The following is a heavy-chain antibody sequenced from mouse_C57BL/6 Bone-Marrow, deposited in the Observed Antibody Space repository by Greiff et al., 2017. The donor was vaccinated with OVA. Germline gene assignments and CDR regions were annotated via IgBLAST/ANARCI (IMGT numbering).Heavy chain of an antibody. CDR3: ARGEVVAPYYFDY. D-gene: IGHD1-1*01. CDR2: IYIGNGYT. J-gene: IGHJ2*01. CDR1: GYTFTSYG. V-gene: IGHV1-58*01. Sequence: DVKLQESGAELVRPGSSVKMSCKTSGYTFTSYGINWVKQRPGQGLEWIGYIYIGNGYTEYNEKFKGKATLTSDTSSSTAYMQLSSLTSEDSAIYFCARGEVVAPYYFDYWGQGTTLTVSS.